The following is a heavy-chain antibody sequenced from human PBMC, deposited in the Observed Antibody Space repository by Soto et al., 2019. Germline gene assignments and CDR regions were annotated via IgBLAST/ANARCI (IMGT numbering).Heavy chain of an antibody. CDR3: ATSTRYRSRWTYYTDYGLDV. J-gene: IGHJ6*02. V-gene: IGHV1-2*02. Sequence: QFVQSGAEVKKPGASVRVSCKGSGDTFKSHFIIWVRQAPGQGPEWMGWVNPNSGATHYAQKFLGRVTMTKDTSISSSYMAVTRLTSDDMAVYYCATSTRYRSRWTYYTDYGLDVWGQGTTVIVSS. CDR2: VNPNSGAT. CDR1: GDTFKSHF. D-gene: IGHD2-2*01.